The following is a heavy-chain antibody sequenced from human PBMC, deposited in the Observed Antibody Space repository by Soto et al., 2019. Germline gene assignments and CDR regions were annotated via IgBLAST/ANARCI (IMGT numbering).Heavy chain of an antibody. CDR3: ARGIVRGGFEL. CDR1: GGSMSENDYY. J-gene: IGHJ3*01. D-gene: IGHD3-10*02. Sequence: QVQLQEAGPGLVRPSQTLSLTCTVAGGSMSENDYYWSWLRQSPGQGLQWIGYIYDTWTPSYSPSLKSRATMSADTPRNQFALKLTSVTAADTALYWCARGIVRGGFELWGQGTLVTVSS. V-gene: IGHV4-30-4*01. CDR2: IYDTWTP.